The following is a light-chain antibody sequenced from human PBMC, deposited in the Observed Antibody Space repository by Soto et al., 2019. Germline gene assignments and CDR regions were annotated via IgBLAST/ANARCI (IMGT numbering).Light chain of an antibody. J-gene: IGLJ2*01. CDR1: SSDVGSYNL. CDR2: EGS. Sequence: QSALTQPASVSGSPGQSITISCTGISSDVGSYNLVSWYQQHPGKAPKVMIYEGSKRPSGVSNRFSGSRPGNTASLTISGLQAEDEAHYYCSSYAGSSTXVVXXXGTKVXXL. V-gene: IGLV2-23*01. CDR3: SSYAGSSTXVV.